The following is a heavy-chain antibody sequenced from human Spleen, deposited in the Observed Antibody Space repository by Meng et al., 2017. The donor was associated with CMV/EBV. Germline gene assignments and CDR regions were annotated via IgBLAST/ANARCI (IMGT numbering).Heavy chain of an antibody. Sequence: SETLSLTCTVSGGSISSSSYFWGWLRQPPGKGLEWIGSIYYSGSTYYNPSLKSRVTISVDTSKNQFSLELSSVTAADTAVYYCARDGGSGTYYNTLKFFDYWGQGTLVTVSS. CDR2: IYYSGST. V-gene: IGHV4-39*07. J-gene: IGHJ4*02. CDR1: GGSISSSSYF. CDR3: ARDGGSGTYYNTLKFFDY. D-gene: IGHD3-10*01.